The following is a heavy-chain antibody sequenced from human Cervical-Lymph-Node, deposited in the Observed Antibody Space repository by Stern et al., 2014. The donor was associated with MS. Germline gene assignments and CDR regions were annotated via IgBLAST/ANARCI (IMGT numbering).Heavy chain of an antibody. D-gene: IGHD6-13*01. Sequence: VQLGESGPGLVKPSETLSLTCTVSGDSINSYYWGWIRQPPGPGLEWLGYIFYRWSTAYNPSLTSRVNTSVDTSTNQFYLNLRTVTAADTAVYYCARVLRRRVIGAPGAGYSFGYWGQGTLVTVPS. J-gene: IGHJ4*02. CDR3: ARVLRRRVIGAPGAGYSFGY. V-gene: IGHV4-59*01. CDR2: IFYRWST. CDR1: GDSINSYY.